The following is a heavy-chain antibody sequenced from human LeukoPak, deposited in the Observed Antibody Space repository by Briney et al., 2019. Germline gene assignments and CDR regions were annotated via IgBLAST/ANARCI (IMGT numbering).Heavy chain of an antibody. CDR2: INPNSGGT. D-gene: IGHD3-3*01. J-gene: IGHJ5*02. V-gene: IGHV1-2*02. Sequence: GASVKVSCKASGYSFTVYYMHWVRQAPGQGFEWMGWINPNSGGTNYAQKFPGRVTMTRDTSISTASMELSRLRSDHTAMYYCARARLEWLFGFDPWGQGTLVTVPS. CDR3: ARARLEWLFGFDP. CDR1: GYSFTVYY.